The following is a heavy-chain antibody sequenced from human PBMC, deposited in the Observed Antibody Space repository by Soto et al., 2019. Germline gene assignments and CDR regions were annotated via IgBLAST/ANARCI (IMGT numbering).Heavy chain of an antibody. V-gene: IGHV4-39*01. CDR1: GGFMGSTNYY. CDR2: IFFNGSP. D-gene: IGHD4-17*01. Sequence: SETLSLTCSVAGGFMGSTNYYWAWIRQPPGKGLEWIGSIFFNGSPDHNPSLQSRVTILVDTSKNQFSLKLSSVTAADTAVYFCARQVGDYYFDYWGPGTLVTVS. J-gene: IGHJ4*02. CDR3: ARQVGDYYFDY.